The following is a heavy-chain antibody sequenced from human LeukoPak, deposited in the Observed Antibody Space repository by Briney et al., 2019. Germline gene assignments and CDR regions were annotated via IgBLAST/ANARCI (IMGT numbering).Heavy chain of an antibody. J-gene: IGHJ5*02. D-gene: IGHD5-12*01. Sequence: GESLKISCKGSGYTFSTYWIGWVRQMPGKGLEWMGIIYPGDSDTRYSPSFQGQVTISADKSISTAYLQWSSLKASDTAMYYCARHVATTAQYNWFDPWGQGTLVTVSS. V-gene: IGHV5-51*01. CDR3: ARHVATTAQYNWFDP. CDR1: GYTFSTYW. CDR2: IYPGDSDT.